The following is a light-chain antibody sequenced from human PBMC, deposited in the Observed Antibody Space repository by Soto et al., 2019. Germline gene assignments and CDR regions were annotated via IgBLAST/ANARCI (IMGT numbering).Light chain of an antibody. CDR1: QSVSSSY. J-gene: IGKJ5*01. CDR3: QQYNSWPLT. CDR2: GAS. Sequence: EIVLTQSPGTLSLSPGERATLSCRASQSVSSSYLAWYQQKPGQAPRLLIYGASSRATGIPDRFSGSGSGTDFTLTISRLEPEDFAVYYCQQYNSWPLTFGQGTRLEIK. V-gene: IGKV3-20*01.